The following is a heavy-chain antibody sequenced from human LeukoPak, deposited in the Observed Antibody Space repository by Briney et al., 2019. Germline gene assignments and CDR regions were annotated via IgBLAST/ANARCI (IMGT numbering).Heavy chain of an antibody. J-gene: IGHJ3*02. V-gene: IGHV5-51*01. CDR3: ARHGRTVSNRGAFDI. Sequence: PGESLKISCKGSGYSFTSYWIGWVRQMPGKGLEWMGIIYPGDSDTRYSPSFQGQVAISADKSISTAYLQWSSLKASDTAMYYCARHGRTVSNRGAFDIWGQGTMVTVSS. CDR2: IYPGDSDT. CDR1: GYSFTSYW. D-gene: IGHD2-15*01.